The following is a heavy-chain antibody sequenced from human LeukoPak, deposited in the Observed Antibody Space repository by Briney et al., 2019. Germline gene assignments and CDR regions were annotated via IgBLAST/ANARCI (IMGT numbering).Heavy chain of an antibody. J-gene: IGHJ4*02. V-gene: IGHV4-34*01. Sequence: SETLSLTCAVYGGSFSGYYWSWIRQPPGKGLEWIGEINHSGSTHYNPSLKSRVTISVDTSKTQFSLKLSSVTAADTAVYYCGRGVLRGSGSYCLPKIFDYWGQGTLVTVSS. CDR3: GRGVLRGSGSYCLPKIFDY. CDR2: INHSGST. CDR1: GGSFSGYY. D-gene: IGHD3-10*01.